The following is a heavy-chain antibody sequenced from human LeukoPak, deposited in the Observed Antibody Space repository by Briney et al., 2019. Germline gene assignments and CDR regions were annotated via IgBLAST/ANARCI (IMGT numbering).Heavy chain of an antibody. Sequence: GGSLRLSCAASGFTFSSYAMHWVRQAPGKELEWVAVISDDENNKYYADSVKGRFTISRDNSKNTLYLQMNSLRGEDTAVYYCASVDDLDAFAMWGQGTMVTVSS. CDR1: GFTFSSYA. V-gene: IGHV3-30*04. J-gene: IGHJ3*02. CDR3: ASVDDLDAFAM. D-gene: IGHD5-12*01. CDR2: ISDDENNK.